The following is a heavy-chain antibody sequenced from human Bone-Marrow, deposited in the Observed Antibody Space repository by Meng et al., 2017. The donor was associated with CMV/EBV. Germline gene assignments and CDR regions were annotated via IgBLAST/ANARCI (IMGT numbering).Heavy chain of an antibody. J-gene: IGHJ5*02. D-gene: IGHD1-26*01. V-gene: IGHV3-30*04. CDR1: GFTFSSYA. CDR2: ISYDGSNK. CDR3: AREIVGATRWFDP. Sequence: GGSLRLSCAASGFTFSSYAMHWVRQAPGKGLEWVAVISYDGSNKYYADSVKGRFTISRDNSKNTLYLQMNSLRAEDMAVYYCAREIVGATRWFDPWGQGTLVTVSS.